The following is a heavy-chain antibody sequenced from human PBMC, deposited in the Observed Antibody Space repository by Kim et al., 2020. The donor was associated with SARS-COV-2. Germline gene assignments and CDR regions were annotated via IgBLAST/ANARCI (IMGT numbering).Heavy chain of an antibody. CDR2: I. J-gene: IGHJ4*02. CDR3: ARDQPTTGLGY. Sequence: IYYADSVKGRFTISRDNAKNSLYLQMNSLRAEDTAVYYCARDQPTTGLGYWGQGTLVSVSS. V-gene: IGHV3-11*01. D-gene: IGHD4-4*01.